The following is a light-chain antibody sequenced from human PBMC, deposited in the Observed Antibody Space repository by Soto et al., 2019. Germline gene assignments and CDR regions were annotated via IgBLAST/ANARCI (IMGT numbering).Light chain of an antibody. CDR3: QQYDNLRPIT. J-gene: IGKJ5*01. CDR2: DAS. V-gene: IGKV1-33*01. CDR1: QDISNY. Sequence: IKMTQSPSSLSASVGDRVTITCQASQDISNYLNWYQQKPGKAPKLLIYDASNLETGVPSRFSGSGSGTDFTFTISSLQPEDIATYYCQQYDNLRPITFGQGTRLEI.